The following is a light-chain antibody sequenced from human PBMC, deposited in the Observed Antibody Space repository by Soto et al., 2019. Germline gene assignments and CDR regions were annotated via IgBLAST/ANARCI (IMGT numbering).Light chain of an antibody. CDR3: QHYHSFPHT. Sequence: DIQMTQSPSTLSASLGDRVTITCRASQNVNTWLAWYQQKPGKAPNLLIYDASKLESGVPSRFSGRGSGTEFTLTISNLQPDDFAYYYCQHYHSFPHTFGQGAKLEIK. CDR2: DAS. CDR1: QNVNTW. J-gene: IGKJ2*01. V-gene: IGKV1-5*01.